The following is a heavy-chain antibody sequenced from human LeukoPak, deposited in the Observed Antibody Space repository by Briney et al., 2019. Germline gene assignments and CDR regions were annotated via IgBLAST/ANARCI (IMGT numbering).Heavy chain of an antibody. CDR1: GGSISTGSYY. D-gene: IGHD6-13*01. J-gene: IGHJ4*02. Sequence: SETLSLTCTVSGGSISTGSYYWSWIRQPAGKGLEWIGRIYTSGSTNYNPSLKSRVTISVDTSKNQFSLKLSSVTAADTAVYYCARIIATAHDYWGQGTLVTVSS. CDR2: IYTSGST. V-gene: IGHV4-61*02. CDR3: ARIIATAHDY.